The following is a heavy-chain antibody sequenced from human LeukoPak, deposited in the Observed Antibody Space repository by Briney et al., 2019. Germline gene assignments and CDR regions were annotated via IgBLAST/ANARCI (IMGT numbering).Heavy chain of an antibody. Sequence: ASVNVSCKASGYTFTSYDINWVRPATGQGLEWMGWMNPNSGNTGYAQKFQGRVTITRNTSISTAYMELSRLRSDDTAVYYCARGWGIVGATTDGDAFDIWGQGTMVTVSS. CDR2: MNPNSGNT. CDR1: GYTFTSYD. V-gene: IGHV1-8*03. J-gene: IGHJ3*02. CDR3: ARGWGIVGATTDGDAFDI. D-gene: IGHD1-26*01.